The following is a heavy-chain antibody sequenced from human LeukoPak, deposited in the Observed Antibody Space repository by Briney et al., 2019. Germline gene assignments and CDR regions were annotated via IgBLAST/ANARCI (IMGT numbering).Heavy chain of an antibody. CDR1: GFTFSSYG. V-gene: IGHV3-33*01. CDR2: IWYDGSNK. Sequence: PGGSLRLSCAASGFTFSSYGMHWVRQAPGKGLEWVAVIWYDGSNKYYADSVKGRFTISRDNAKNSLYLQMNSLRAEDTAVYYCARERVVAAAVPFDYWGQGTLVTVSS. D-gene: IGHD6-13*01. CDR3: ARERVVAAAVPFDY. J-gene: IGHJ4*02.